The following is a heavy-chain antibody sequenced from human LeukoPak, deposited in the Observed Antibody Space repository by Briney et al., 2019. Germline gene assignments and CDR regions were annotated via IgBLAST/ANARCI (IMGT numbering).Heavy chain of an antibody. D-gene: IGHD6-19*01. Sequence: GGSLRLACSASGVTFSSDWMSCGRQAPRKGREWVANIKQDGSEKYYVDSLKGRFTISRDKTKNSLYLQMNSLRAEDTAVSYCARRVWGGWYYFDYWGQGTLVTVSS. J-gene: IGHJ4*02. V-gene: IGHV3-7*01. CDR1: GVTFSSDW. CDR3: ARRVWGGWYYFDY. CDR2: IKQDGSEK.